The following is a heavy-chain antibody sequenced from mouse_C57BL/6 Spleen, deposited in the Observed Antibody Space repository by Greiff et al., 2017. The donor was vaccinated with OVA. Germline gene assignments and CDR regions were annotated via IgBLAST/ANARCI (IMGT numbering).Heavy chain of an antibody. CDR3: ARAGAYYYGSSPWAMDY. CDR1: GFTFSDYY. D-gene: IGHD1-1*01. CDR2: INYDGSST. J-gene: IGHJ4*01. V-gene: IGHV5-16*01. Sequence: DVKLVESEGGLVQPGSSMKLSCTASGFTFSDYYMAWVRQVPEKGLEWVANINYDGSSTYYLDSLKSRFIISRDNAKNILYLQMSSLKSEDTATYYCARAGAYYYGSSPWAMDYWGQGTSVTVSS.